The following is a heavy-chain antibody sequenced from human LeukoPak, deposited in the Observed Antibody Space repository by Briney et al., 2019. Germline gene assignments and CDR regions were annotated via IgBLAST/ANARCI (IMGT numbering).Heavy chain of an antibody. V-gene: IGHV4-59*08. D-gene: IGHD3-22*01. Sequence: SETLSLTCTVSGGSISSYYWSWIRQPPGKGLEWIGYIYYSGSTNYNPSLKSRVTMSVDTSKNHFSQKLSSVTAADTAVYYCARHYYYDGSGYYPDDAFDIWGQGTMVTVSS. CDR3: ARHYYYDGSGYYPDDAFDI. CDR2: IYYSGST. CDR1: GGSISSYY. J-gene: IGHJ3*02.